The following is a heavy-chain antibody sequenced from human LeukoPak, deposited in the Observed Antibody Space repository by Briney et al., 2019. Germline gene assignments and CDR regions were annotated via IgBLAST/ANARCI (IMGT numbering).Heavy chain of an antibody. CDR3: ARLPGHNSSSDYFDY. Sequence: GESLKISCKGSGYSFTNYWIGWVRQMPGKGLEWMGIIYPGDSDTRYSPSFQGQVTISADKSISTAYLQWSSLKASDTAMYYCARLPGHNSSSDYFDYWGQGTLVTVSS. D-gene: IGHD6-6*01. CDR2: IYPGDSDT. CDR1: GYSFTNYW. V-gene: IGHV5-51*01. J-gene: IGHJ4*02.